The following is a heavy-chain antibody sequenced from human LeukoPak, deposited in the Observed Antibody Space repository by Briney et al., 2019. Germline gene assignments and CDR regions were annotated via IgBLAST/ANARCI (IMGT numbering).Heavy chain of an antibody. V-gene: IGHV3-20*04. CDR2: INWNGGST. Sequence: GGSLRLSRAASGFTFDDYGMSWVRQAPGKGLEWVSGINWNGGSTGYADSVKGRFTISRDNAKNSLYLQMNSLRAEDTALYYCARDRKFTDAFDIWGQGTMVTVSS. CDR3: ARDRKFTDAFDI. J-gene: IGHJ3*02. CDR1: GFTFDDYG.